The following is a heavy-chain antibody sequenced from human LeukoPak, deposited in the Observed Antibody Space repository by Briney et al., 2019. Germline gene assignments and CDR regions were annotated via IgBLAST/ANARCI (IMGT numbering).Heavy chain of an antibody. V-gene: IGHV3-21*01. CDR2: ISSSSSYI. CDR1: GFTFRSYS. CDR3: AREGRGVAAGNFDY. J-gene: IGHJ4*02. Sequence: GGSLRLSCAASGFTFRSYSMNWVRQAPGKGLEWVSSISSSSSYIYYADLVKGRFTISRDNAKNSLYLQMNSLRAEDTAVYYCAREGRGVAAGNFDYWGQGTLVTVSS. D-gene: IGHD6-13*01.